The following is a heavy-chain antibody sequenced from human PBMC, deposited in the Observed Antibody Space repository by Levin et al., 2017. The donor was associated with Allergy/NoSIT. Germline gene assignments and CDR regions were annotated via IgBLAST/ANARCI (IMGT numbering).Heavy chain of an antibody. V-gene: IGHV1-24*01. CDR2: FDPEDGET. J-gene: IGHJ5*02. D-gene: IGHD3-10*01. CDR3: ATDSYYYGSGSNT. CDR1: GYTLTELS. Sequence: PGESLKISCKVSGYTLTELSMHWVRQAPGKGLEWMGGFDPEDGETIYAQKFQGRVTMTEDTSTDTAYMELSSLRSEDTAVYYCATDSYYYGSGSNTWGQGTLVTVSS.